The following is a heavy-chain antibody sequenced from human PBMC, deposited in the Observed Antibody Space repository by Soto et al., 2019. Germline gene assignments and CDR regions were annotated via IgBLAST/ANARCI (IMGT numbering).Heavy chain of an antibody. CDR2: IYYSGST. V-gene: IGHV4-59*01. CDR1: GGSISSYY. J-gene: IGHJ4*02. D-gene: IGHD6-13*01. CDR3: ARDGEAAEGSYYFDY. Sequence: SETLSLTCTVSGGSISSYYWSWIRQPPGKGLEWIGYIYYSGSTNYNPSLKSRVTISVDTSKNQFSLKLSSVTAADTAVYYCARDGEAAEGSYYFDYWGQGTLVTVSS.